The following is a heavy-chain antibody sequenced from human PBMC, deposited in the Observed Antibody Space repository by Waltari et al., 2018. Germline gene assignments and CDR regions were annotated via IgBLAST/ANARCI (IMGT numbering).Heavy chain of an antibody. CDR1: GGTFSSYA. Sequence: QVQLVQSGAEVKKPGSSVKVSCKASGGTFSSYAISWVRQAPGQGLEWMGGIIPSFGTANYAQKFQGRVTITADKSTSTAYMELSSLRSEDTAVYYCARTLMGQAGYYYYMDVWGKGTTVIVSS. CDR2: IIPSFGTA. CDR3: ARTLMGQAGYYYYMDV. D-gene: IGHD6-13*01. V-gene: IGHV1-69*14. J-gene: IGHJ6*03.